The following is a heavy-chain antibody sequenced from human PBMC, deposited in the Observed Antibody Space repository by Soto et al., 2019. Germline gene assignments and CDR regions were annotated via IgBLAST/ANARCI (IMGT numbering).Heavy chain of an antibody. CDR1: GFTFSDYY. CDR2: ISSSGSTI. Sequence: PGESLKISCAASGFTFSDYYMSWIRQAPGKGLEWVSYISSSGSTIYYADSVKGRFTISRDNAKNSLYLQMNSLRAEDTAVYYCARDRAPSGSYSNDAFDIWGQGTMVTVSS. V-gene: IGHV3-11*01. CDR3: ARDRAPSGSYSNDAFDI. J-gene: IGHJ3*02. D-gene: IGHD1-26*01.